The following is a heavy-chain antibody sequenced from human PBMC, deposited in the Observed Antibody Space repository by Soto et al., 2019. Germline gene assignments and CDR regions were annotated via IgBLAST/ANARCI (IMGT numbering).Heavy chain of an antibody. V-gene: IGHV3-21*01. Sequence: EVQLVESGGGLVKPGGSLRLSCVASGFTFRSYSMNWVRQAPGKGLEWVSSISTSSSYIYYADSVKGRFTIARENAKNSLYLQMNSQSAEDAAVYYCARRDYYYYGFDVWGQGTTVTVSS. CDR1: GFTFRSYS. CDR2: ISTSSSYI. J-gene: IGHJ6*02. CDR3: ARRDYYYYGFDV.